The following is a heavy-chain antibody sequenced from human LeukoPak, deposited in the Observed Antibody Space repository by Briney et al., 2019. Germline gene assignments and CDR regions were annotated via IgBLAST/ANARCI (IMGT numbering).Heavy chain of an antibody. V-gene: IGHV3-21*01. CDR1: GFTFSGYN. Sequence: TWGSLRLSCAASGFTFSGYNMNWVRQAPGKGLEGVSSITSTGTYTFYADSVKVRFTISRDNAKHSLYLQMNSLRAEDTAVYYCARGWSPAAFDYWGQGTLVTVSS. J-gene: IGHJ4*02. CDR3: ARGWSPAAFDY. D-gene: IGHD6-25*01. CDR2: ITSTGTYT.